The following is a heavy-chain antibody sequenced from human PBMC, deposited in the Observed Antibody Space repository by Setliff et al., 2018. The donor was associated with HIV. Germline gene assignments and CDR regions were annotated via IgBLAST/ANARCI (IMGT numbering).Heavy chain of an antibody. Sequence: KPSETLSLTCIVSGYSIRSDFHWAWIRQPPGKGLEWIVEIHHTGYMNYNPSLKSRVTMSLDTSKNQFSLKLRSVTAADTAVYYCSNWNTTVDADSWGQGTLVTVSS. V-gene: IGHV4-38-2*02. CDR3: SNWNTTVDADS. CDR1: GYSIRSDFH. CDR2: IHHTGYM. D-gene: IGHD1-1*01. J-gene: IGHJ4*02.